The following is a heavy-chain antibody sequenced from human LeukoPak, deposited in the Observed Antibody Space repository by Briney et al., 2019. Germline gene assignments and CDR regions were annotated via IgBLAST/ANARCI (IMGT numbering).Heavy chain of an antibody. CDR1: GGSISSSNYF. J-gene: IGHJ4*02. V-gene: IGHV4-39*07. CDR2: ISYSESA. Sequence: SETLSLTCSVSGGSISSSNYFWGWLRQPPGRGLEWIGSISYSESAHYNPSLKSRVTIPVDTSKSQFSLKLSSVTAADTAVYYCARDPRGPITFDYWGQGTLVTVSS. D-gene: IGHD1-14*01. CDR3: ARDPRGPITFDY.